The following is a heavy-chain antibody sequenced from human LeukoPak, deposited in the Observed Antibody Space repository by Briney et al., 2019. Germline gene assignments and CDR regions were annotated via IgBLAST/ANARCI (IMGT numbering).Heavy chain of an antibody. D-gene: IGHD2-2*01. Sequence: ASVKVSCKASGGTFSSYAFSWVRQAPGQGLEWMGWISAYNGNTNYAQKLQGRVTMTTDTSTSTAYMELRSLRSDDTAVYYCARAGPTGYCSSTSCLDYWGQGTLVTVSS. V-gene: IGHV1-18*01. CDR2: ISAYNGNT. CDR1: GGTFSSYA. J-gene: IGHJ4*02. CDR3: ARAGPTGYCSSTSCLDY.